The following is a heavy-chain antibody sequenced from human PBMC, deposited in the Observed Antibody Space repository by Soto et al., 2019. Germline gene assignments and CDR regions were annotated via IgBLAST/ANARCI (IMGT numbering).Heavy chain of an antibody. Sequence: EVQLVESGGGLVQPGGSLRLSCAASGFTFSSYWMSWVRQAPGKGLEWVANITQDGSEKYYVDCVKGRFTISRDNAKNSLYLQMNSLRAEDTAVYYCARLRQWQVTLLYYFDYWGQGTLVTVSS. CDR1: GFTFSSYW. V-gene: IGHV3-7*05. CDR2: ITQDGSEK. CDR3: ARLRQWQVTLLYYFDY. D-gene: IGHD6-19*01. J-gene: IGHJ4*02.